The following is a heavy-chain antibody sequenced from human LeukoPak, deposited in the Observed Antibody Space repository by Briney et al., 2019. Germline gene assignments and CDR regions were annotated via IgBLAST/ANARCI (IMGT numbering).Heavy chain of an antibody. V-gene: IGHV3-7*03. Sequence: PGGSLRLSCAASGFTFSDYYMSWIRQAPGKGLEWVANIKQDGGEKDYVDSVNGRFTISRDNAKNSLYLQLNSLRAEDTAVYYCARARGGYDFDYWGQGTLVTVSS. CDR2: IKQDGGEK. D-gene: IGHD5-12*01. J-gene: IGHJ4*02. CDR1: GFTFSDYY. CDR3: ARARGGYDFDY.